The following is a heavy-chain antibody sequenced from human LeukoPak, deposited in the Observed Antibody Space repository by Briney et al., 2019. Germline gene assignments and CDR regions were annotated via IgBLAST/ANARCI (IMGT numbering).Heavy chain of an antibody. V-gene: IGHV3-30*02. J-gene: IGHJ4*02. CDR3: AKDLREVVGVRPWGFDY. CDR2: IRYDGSNK. CDR1: GFTFSSYG. Sequence: GGSLRLSCAASGFTFSSYGMHWVRQAPGKGLEWVAFIRYDGSNKYNADSVKGRFTISRDNSKNTLYLQMNSLRAEDTAVYYCAKDLREVVGVRPWGFDYWGQGTLVTVSS. D-gene: IGHD1-26*01.